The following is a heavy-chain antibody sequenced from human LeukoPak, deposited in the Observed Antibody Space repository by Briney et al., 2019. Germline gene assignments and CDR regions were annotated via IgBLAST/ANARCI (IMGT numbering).Heavy chain of an antibody. Sequence: ASVKVSCRTSGYNFRDHYIHWVRQAPGQGLHWMGYFNPISGGTKYEQEFQGRVTMTGDTSIGTAFLELNGLKSDDTAVYFCARGPSSSAWGDYFQPWGQGTLVTVSS. D-gene: IGHD3-22*01. CDR2: FNPISGGT. V-gene: IGHV1-2*02. J-gene: IGHJ1*01. CDR3: ARGPSSSAWGDYFQP. CDR1: GYNFRDHY.